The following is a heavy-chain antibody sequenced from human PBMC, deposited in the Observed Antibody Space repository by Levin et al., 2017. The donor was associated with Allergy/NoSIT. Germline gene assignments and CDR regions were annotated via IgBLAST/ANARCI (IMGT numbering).Heavy chain of an antibody. CDR1: GVSIRSSDYY. V-gene: IGHV4-39*01. CDR2: IYFSGST. CDR3: AGYCTSTRCSDNSYYGMDV. J-gene: IGHJ6*02. Sequence: SETLSLTCTVSGVSIRSSDYYWGWIRQSPETGLEWMGTIYFSGSTYYNPSLRSRITISADMSKNLLSLSLSSVNAADSALYYCAGYCTSTRCSDNSYYGMDVWGHGTAVTVSS. D-gene: IGHD2-2*01.